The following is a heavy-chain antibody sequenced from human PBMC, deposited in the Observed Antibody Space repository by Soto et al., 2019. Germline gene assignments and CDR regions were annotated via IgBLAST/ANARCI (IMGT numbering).Heavy chain of an antibody. Sequence: PGGSLRLSCAASGFTFSSYVMHWVRQATGKGLEWVSAIGTAGDTYYPGSVKGRFTISRENAKNSLYLQMNSLRAEDTAVYYCERPTDKYSKGQFDYWGQGTLVTV. CDR2: IGTAGDT. J-gene: IGHJ4*02. CDR3: ERPTDKYSKGQFDY. D-gene: IGHD4-4*01. CDR1: GFTFSSYV. V-gene: IGHV3-13*01.